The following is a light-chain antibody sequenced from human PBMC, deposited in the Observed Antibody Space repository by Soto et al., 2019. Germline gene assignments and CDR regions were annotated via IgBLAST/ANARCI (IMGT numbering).Light chain of an antibody. CDR1: SSDVGGYNY. Sequence: QSALTQPASVSGSPGQSITISCTGTSSDVGGYNYVSWYQQHPGKAPKLMIYDVSNRPSGVSNRFSGSKSGNTASLTSSGLQAEDDAYSYCISYTTSSTLYVVFGGGPKLTLL. CDR2: DVS. CDR3: ISYTTSSTLYVV. V-gene: IGLV2-14*01. J-gene: IGLJ2*01.